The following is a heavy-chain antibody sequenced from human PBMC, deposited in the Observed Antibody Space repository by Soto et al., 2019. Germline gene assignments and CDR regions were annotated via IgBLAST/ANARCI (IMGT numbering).Heavy chain of an antibody. D-gene: IGHD3-10*01. Sequence: EVQLVESGGDLVQPGGSLRLSCAVSGFTVNNNYMSWVRQAPGKGLEWVSVIYSDGNTDYAESVRGGFTVSRDIFKNTLYLQMKSLRAEDTARYYCTRDSSYYGAGRGVLDYWGQGTLVTVSS. V-gene: IGHV3-66*01. CDR1: GFTVNNNY. J-gene: IGHJ4*02. CDR3: TRDSSYYGAGRGVLDY. CDR2: IYSDGNT.